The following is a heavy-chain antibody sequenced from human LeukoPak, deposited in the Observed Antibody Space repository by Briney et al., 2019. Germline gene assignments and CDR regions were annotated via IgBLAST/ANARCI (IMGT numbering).Heavy chain of an antibody. J-gene: IGHJ1*01. CDR2: IKSDGTDI. D-gene: IGHD3-22*01. Sequence: GGSLRLSCAASGFTFSSYWMQWVRQAPGKGLEWVARIKSDGTDISYGDSVRGRFTISRDNATNTLYLQMNSLRVEDTAVYYCARVGYYDSSNYYAYFQHWGQGTLVTVSS. CDR1: GFTFSSYW. CDR3: ARVGYYDSSNYYAYFQH. V-gene: IGHV3-74*01.